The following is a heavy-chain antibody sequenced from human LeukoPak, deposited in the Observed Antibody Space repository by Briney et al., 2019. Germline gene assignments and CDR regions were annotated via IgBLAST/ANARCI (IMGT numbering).Heavy chain of an antibody. D-gene: IGHD2-2*01. J-gene: IGHJ5*02. V-gene: IGHV5-51*01. CDR2: IYPGDPDT. CDR1: GYSFTSYW. Sequence: NAGESLKISCKGSGYSFTSYWIGWVRQMPGKGLEWMGIIYPGDPDTRYSPSFQGQVTISADKSISTAYLQWSSLKASDTAVYYCAGLLSLNWFDPWGQGTLVTVSS. CDR3: AGLLSLNWFDP.